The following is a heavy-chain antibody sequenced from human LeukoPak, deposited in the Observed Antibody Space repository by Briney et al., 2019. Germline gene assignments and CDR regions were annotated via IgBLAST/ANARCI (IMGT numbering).Heavy chain of an antibody. Sequence: GGSLRLSCAASGFTFSSYEMNWVRQAPGKGLEWVSYISSSGSTIYYADSVKGRFTISRDNSKNTLFLQMNSLRADDTAVYYCAKDQRYAIDYFDYWGQGTLVTVSS. CDR2: ISSSGSTI. V-gene: IGHV3-48*03. CDR3: AKDQRYAIDYFDY. CDR1: GFTFSSYE. J-gene: IGHJ4*02. D-gene: IGHD2-8*01.